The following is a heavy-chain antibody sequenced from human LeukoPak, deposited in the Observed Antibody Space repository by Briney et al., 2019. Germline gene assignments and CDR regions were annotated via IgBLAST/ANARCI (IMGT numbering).Heavy chain of an antibody. J-gene: IGHJ4*02. CDR3: ARGEGGIAAAGTDF. D-gene: IGHD6-13*01. CDR1: GGSISSSSYY. Sequence: SETLSLTCTVSGGSISSSSYYWGWIRQPPGKGLEWIGSIYYSGSTYYNPSLKSRVTISVDTSKNQFSLKLSSVTAADTAVYYCARGEGGIAAAGTDFWGQGTLVTVSS. V-gene: IGHV4-39*01. CDR2: IYYSGST.